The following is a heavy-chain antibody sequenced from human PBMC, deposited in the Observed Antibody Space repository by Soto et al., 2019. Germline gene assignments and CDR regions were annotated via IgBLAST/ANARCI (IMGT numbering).Heavy chain of an antibody. D-gene: IGHD2-21*02. CDR3: ARVAYCGGDCYRGFDP. J-gene: IGHJ5*02. CDR1: GGSISSYS. V-gene: IGHV4-30-2*01. CDR2: IYHSGST. Sequence: SSETLSLTCTVSGGSISSYSWSWIRQPPGKGLEWIGYIYHSGSTYYNPSLKSRVTISVDRSKNQFSLKLSSVTAADTAVYYCARVAYCGGDCYRGFDPWGQGTLVTVS.